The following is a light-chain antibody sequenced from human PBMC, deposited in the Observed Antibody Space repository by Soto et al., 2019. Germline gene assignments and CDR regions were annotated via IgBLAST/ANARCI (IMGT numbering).Light chain of an antibody. J-gene: IGLJ1*01. Sequence: QCALTQPSSLSGSPGQSITISCTGTISDVGSYNLVSWYQQHPGKAPKLMIYEGSKRPSGVSNRFSGSKSGNTASLTISGLQAEDEADYYCCSYAGSRTLVFGTGTKVTVL. CDR2: EGS. CDR1: ISDVGSYNL. CDR3: CSYAGSRTLV. V-gene: IGLV2-23*01.